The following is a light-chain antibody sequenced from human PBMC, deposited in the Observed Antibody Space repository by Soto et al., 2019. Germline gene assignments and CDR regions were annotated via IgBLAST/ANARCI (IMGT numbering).Light chain of an antibody. CDR1: QSVSSN. V-gene: IGKV3-15*01. J-gene: IGKJ1*01. CDR3: QQYDDWPET. Sequence: EKVMTQSPATLSVSPGERATLSCRASQSVSSNLAWYQQKPGQAPRLLIYDASTRATGIPARFSGSGSGTEFTLTISSLQSEDLAVYHCQQYDDWPETFGQGTKVEIK. CDR2: DAS.